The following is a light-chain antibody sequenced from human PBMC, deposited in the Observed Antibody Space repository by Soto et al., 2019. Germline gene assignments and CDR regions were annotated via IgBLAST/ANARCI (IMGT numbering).Light chain of an antibody. Sequence: EIVLTQSPGTLSLSPGERATLSCRASQSVSSSYLAWYQQKPGQAPRLLIYGAYSRATVIPDRFSGSGSGTDFPLTSSILEPEDFAVYYCQQYGSSPRTFGQGTKVEIK. CDR1: QSVSSSY. CDR3: QQYGSSPRT. J-gene: IGKJ1*01. V-gene: IGKV3-20*01. CDR2: GAY.